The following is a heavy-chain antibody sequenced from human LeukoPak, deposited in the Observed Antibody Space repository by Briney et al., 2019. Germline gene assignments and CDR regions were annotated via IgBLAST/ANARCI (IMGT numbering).Heavy chain of an antibody. V-gene: IGHV4-39*01. Sequence: PTETLSLTCTVSGGSISSSSYYWGWIRQPPGKGLEWLGSIYYSGSTYYNPSLKSRVTISVDTSKNQFSLKLSSVTAADTAVYYCARHWSLLEPWFGEPDVDYWGQGTRVTVSS. CDR2: IYYSGST. D-gene: IGHD3-10*01. CDR1: GGSISSSSYY. J-gene: IGHJ4*02. CDR3: ARHWSLLEPWFGEPDVDY.